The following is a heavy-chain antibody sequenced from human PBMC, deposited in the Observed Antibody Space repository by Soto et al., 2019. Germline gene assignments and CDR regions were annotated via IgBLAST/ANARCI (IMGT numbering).Heavy chain of an antibody. CDR2: ISGYNGNT. D-gene: IGHD6-6*01. CDR3: ARTYSKYFSSSESDY. CDR1: DYTFTNYG. Sequence: QVQLVQSGAEVKKPGASVKVSCKASDYTFTNYGISWVRQAPGQGLEWMGWISGYNGNTNSAQRLPGIVTMTTDTSTSTAYMELRSLRSDDTAVYYCARTYSKYFSSSESDYWGQGTLVTVSS. J-gene: IGHJ4*02. V-gene: IGHV1-18*01.